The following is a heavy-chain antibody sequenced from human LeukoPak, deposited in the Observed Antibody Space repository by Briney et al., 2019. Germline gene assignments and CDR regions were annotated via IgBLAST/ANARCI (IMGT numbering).Heavy chain of an antibody. CDR2: IYHSGSP. D-gene: IGHD1-1*01. CDR3: ARVNINNWHSCDY. J-gene: IGHJ4*02. V-gene: IGHV4-4*02. Sequence: TETLSLTCAVSGGSISSNNWWGWVRQPPGKGLEWIGEIYHSGSPNYNPSLKSRVTISVDKSRNHFSLNLSSVTAADTAVYYCARVNINNWHSCDYWGQGTLVTVSS. CDR1: GGSISSNNW.